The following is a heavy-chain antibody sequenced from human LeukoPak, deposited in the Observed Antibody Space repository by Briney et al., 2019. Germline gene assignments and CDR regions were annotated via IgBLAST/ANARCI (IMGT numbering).Heavy chain of an antibody. CDR3: ARDEMEWFQSDMDV. CDR1: GYTFTSYG. J-gene: IGHJ6*03. V-gene: IGHV1-18*01. D-gene: IGHD3-3*01. Sequence: GASVKVSCKASGYTFTSYGISGVRQAPGQGLEWMGWISAYNGNTNYAQKLQGRVTMTTDTSTSTAYMELRSLRSDDTAVYYCARDEMEWFQSDMDVWGKGTTVTVSS. CDR2: ISAYNGNT.